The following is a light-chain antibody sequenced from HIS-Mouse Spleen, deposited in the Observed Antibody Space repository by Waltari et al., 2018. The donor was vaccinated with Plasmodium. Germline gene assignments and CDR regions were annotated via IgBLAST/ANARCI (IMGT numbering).Light chain of an antibody. Sequence: DVVMTQSPLSLPVTLGQPASISCRSSQSLVYSDGNTYLNWFQQRAGQSPRRLIYKVSNRDSGVPDRFSGSGSGTDFTLKISRVEAEDVGVYYCMQGKHWPWTFGQGTKVEIK. CDR1: QSLVYSDGNTY. V-gene: IGKV2-30*01. CDR3: MQGKHWPWT. CDR2: KVS. J-gene: IGKJ1*01.